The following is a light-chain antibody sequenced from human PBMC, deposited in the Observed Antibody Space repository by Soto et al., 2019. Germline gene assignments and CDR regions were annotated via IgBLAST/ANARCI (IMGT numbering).Light chain of an antibody. Sequence: EIVLTQSPATLSLSPGERATLSCRASQSVSSYLAWYQQKPGQAPRLLIYDASNRATGIPARFSGSGSGTDFTLTISSLVFLVFGVPPCPQLSPCPTPFG. CDR3: PQLSPCPTP. CDR2: DAS. J-gene: IGKJ5*01. CDR1: QSVSSY. V-gene: IGKV3-11*01.